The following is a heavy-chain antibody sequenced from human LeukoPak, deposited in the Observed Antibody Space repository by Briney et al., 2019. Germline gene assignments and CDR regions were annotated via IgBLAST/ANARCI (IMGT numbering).Heavy chain of an antibody. V-gene: IGHV3-21*04. D-gene: IGHD3-3*01. CDR2: ISSSSSYI. Sequence: PGGSLRLSCAASGFTFSRYSMNWVRQAPGKGLEWVSSISSSSSYIYYAHSVKGRFTISRHNAKNSLYLQMNSLRAEDTALYYCARAYDFWSGLDPSDYWGQGTLVTVSS. CDR3: ARAYDFWSGLDPSDY. J-gene: IGHJ4*02. CDR1: GFTFSRYS.